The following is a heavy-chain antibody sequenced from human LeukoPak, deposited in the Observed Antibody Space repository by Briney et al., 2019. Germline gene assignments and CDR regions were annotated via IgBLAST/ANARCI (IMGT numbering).Heavy chain of an antibody. Sequence: NSGGSLRLSCAASGFTFSSYSMNWVRQAPGKGLEWVSSTSSSSSYIYYADSVKGRFTISRDNAKNSLYLQMNSLRAEDTAVYYCARDDYCSGGSCATAFDYWGQGTLVTVSS. J-gene: IGHJ4*02. CDR3: ARDDYCSGGSCATAFDY. CDR1: GFTFSSYS. V-gene: IGHV3-21*01. D-gene: IGHD2-15*01. CDR2: TSSSSSYI.